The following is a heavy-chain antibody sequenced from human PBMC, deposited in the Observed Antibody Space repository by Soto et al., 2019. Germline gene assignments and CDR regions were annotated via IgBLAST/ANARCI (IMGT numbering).Heavy chain of an antibody. Sequence: ASVKVSCKASGYTFTGYYMHWVRQAPGQGLEWMGWINPNSGGTNYAQKFQGRVIMTRDTSISTAYMELSRLRSDDTAVYYCAREEMVLGVRGYFDYWGQGTLVTVS. CDR3: AREEMVLGVRGYFDY. J-gene: IGHJ4*02. CDR2: INPNSGGT. V-gene: IGHV1-2*02. CDR1: GYTFTGYY. D-gene: IGHD3-10*01.